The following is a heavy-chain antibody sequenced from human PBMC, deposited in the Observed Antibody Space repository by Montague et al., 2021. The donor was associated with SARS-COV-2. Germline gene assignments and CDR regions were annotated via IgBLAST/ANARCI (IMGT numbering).Heavy chain of an antibody. V-gene: IGHV3-74*01. CDR3: VRPLWFGDSDYFFDS. Sequence: SLRLSCEAYGFTFRSYWMHWVRQVPGRGPIWVSRIKPDGTSTNYXASXKGRFTISRDDAKNTLSLQLNNLRAEDTAVYYCVRPLWFGDSDYFFDSWGQGTLVTVSS. CDR2: IKPDGTST. J-gene: IGHJ4*02. D-gene: IGHD3-10*01. CDR1: GFTFRSYW.